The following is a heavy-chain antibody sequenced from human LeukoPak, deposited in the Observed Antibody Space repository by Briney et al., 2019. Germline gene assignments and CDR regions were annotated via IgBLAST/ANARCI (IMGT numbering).Heavy chain of an antibody. V-gene: IGHV4-31*03. CDR1: GGSISSGGHY. J-gene: IGHJ5*01. CDR3: ARENTAYLGRFDS. CDR2: IYYSGNT. Sequence: SETLSLTCTVSGGSISSGGHYWSWIRQHPGKGLEWIGCIYYSGNTNYNPSLNSRVTISVDTSKNQFSLKLSSVTAADTAVYYCARENTAYLGRFDSWGQGTLVTVSS.